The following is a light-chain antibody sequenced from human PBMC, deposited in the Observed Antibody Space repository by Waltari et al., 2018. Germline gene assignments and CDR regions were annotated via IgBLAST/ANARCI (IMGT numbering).Light chain of an antibody. Sequence: DIQMTQSPSTLSASVGDRVTITCRASQSISSWLAWYQQKPGKALKLLIYDASSLESGVPSRFSGSGSGTEFTLTISSLQPDDFATYYCQQYNSYLTFGQGTRVEI. V-gene: IGKV1-5*01. J-gene: IGKJ1*01. CDR3: QQYNSYLT. CDR2: DAS. CDR1: QSISSW.